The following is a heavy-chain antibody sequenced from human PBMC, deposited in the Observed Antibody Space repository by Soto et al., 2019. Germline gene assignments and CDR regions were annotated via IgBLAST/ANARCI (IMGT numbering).Heavy chain of an antibody. Sequence: EVQLVESGGGLVQPGESLRLSCAASGFTFSYYWMHWVRQAPGKGLVWVSRIHSDGSSTTYADSVKGRFTISRDNARNTEYLQLNSLRVEDTAVYYCARGDRGAFDSWGQGTVVTVSS. V-gene: IGHV3-74*01. D-gene: IGHD1-26*01. J-gene: IGHJ3*02. CDR2: IHSDGSST. CDR1: GFTFSYYW. CDR3: ARGDRGAFDS.